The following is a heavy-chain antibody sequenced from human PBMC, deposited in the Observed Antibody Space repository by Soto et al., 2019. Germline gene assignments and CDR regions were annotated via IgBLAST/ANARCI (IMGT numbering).Heavy chain of an antibody. J-gene: IGHJ4*02. CDR1: VFTFSSYG. V-gene: IGHV3-33*01. D-gene: IGHD1-20*01. Sequence: GGSLRLSCAASVFTFSSYGPHWVRQAPGKGLEWVAVIWYDGSNKYYADSVKGRFTISRDNSKNTLYLQMNSLRAEDTAVYYCARVLGITGTLDSWGQGTLVTVSS. CDR3: ARVLGITGTLDS. CDR2: IWYDGSNK.